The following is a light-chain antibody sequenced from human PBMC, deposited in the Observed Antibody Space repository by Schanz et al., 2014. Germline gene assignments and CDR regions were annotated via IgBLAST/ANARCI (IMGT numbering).Light chain of an antibody. CDR1: QSVSIY. CDR2: DAS. Sequence: EIVLTQSPATLSLSPGERATLSCRASQSVSIYLAWYQQKPGQAPRLLIYDASNRASGIPARFSGSGSGTDFTLTISSLEPEDFAVYYCQQYGNSPPTFGRGTKVEIK. J-gene: IGKJ1*01. CDR3: QQYGNSPPT. V-gene: IGKV3-11*01.